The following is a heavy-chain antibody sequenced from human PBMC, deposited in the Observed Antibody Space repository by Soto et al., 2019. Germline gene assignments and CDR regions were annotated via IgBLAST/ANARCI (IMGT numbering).Heavy chain of an antibody. V-gene: IGHV4-4*02. CDR3: ARENYDFWSGYYYNWFDP. D-gene: IGHD3-3*01. J-gene: IGHJ5*02. CDR1: GGSISSSNW. CDR2: IYHSGST. Sequence: SETLSLTCAVSGGSISSSNWWSWVRQPPGKGLEWIGEIYHSGSTNYNPSLKSRVTISVDKSKNQFSLKLSSVTAADTAVYYCARENYDFWSGYYYNWFDPWGQGTLVTVSS.